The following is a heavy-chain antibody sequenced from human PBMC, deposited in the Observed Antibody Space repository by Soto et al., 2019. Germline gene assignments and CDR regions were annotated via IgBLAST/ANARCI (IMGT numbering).Heavy chain of an antibody. CDR3: ARIELLGYCSSTSCYEFDP. D-gene: IGHD2-2*01. CDR2: IFSNDEK. V-gene: IGHV2-26*01. J-gene: IGHJ5*02. CDR1: GFSLSNARMG. Sequence: SGPTLVNPTETLTLTCTVSGFSLSNARMGVSWIRQPPGKALEWLAHIFSNDEKSYSTSLKSRLTISKDTSKSQVVLTMTNMDPVDTATYYCARIELLGYCSSTSCYEFDPWGQGTLVTVSS.